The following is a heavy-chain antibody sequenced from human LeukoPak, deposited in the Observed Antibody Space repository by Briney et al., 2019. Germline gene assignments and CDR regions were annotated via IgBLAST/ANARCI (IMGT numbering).Heavy chain of an antibody. CDR1: AFTFSNFW. CDR3: VALQVGAPGY. J-gene: IGHJ4*02. D-gene: IGHD1-26*01. CDR2: IKPDGSEK. Sequence: GGSLRLSCAASAFTFSNFWVSWVRQTPGKGLEWVANIKPDGSEKYYVDSVEGRFTISRDNAKDSLYLQMNSLRAEDTAVYYCVALQVGAPGYWGQGTLVTVSS. V-gene: IGHV3-7*01.